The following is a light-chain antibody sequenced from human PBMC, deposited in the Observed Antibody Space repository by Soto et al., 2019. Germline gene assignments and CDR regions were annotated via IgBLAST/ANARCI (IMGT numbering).Light chain of an antibody. CDR1: QTIATW. Sequence: DIQMTQSPSTLAASLGDRGTITCRASQTIATWLAWYQQKPGTAPKLLIYDASTLEGGVPSRFSGSGSGTEFTLAISGLQADDFATYYCQQYNSYWTFGQGTKVDIK. V-gene: IGKV1-5*01. J-gene: IGKJ1*01. CDR3: QQYNSYWT. CDR2: DAS.